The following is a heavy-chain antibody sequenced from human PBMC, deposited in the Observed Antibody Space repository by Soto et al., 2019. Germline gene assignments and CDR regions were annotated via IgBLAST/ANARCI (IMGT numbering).Heavy chain of an antibody. CDR1: GGSISSSSYY. J-gene: IGHJ5*02. CDR2: IYYSGST. CDR3: ARQANTMIVVVAWFDP. V-gene: IGHV4-39*01. D-gene: IGHD3-22*01. Sequence: SETLSLTCTVSGGSISSSSYYWGWIRQPPGKGLEWIGSIYYSGSTYYNPSLKSRVTISVDTSKNQFSLKLSSVTAADTAVYYCARQANTMIVVVAWFDPWGQGTLVTVSS.